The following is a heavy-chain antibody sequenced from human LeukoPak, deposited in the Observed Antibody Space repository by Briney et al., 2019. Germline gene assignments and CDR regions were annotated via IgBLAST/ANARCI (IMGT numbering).Heavy chain of an antibody. CDR1: GFIFRNYD. CDR2: SGFTSDT. CDR3: ARVNCTGGNCFFDY. V-gene: IGHV3-13*01. D-gene: IGHD2-8*02. Sequence: GGSLRLSCAASGFIFRNYDIYWVRQVTGKGLEWVSISGFTSDTNYAASVRGRFTVSRENAKNSLFLQMDSLRVGDTAIYYCARVNCTGGNCFFDYWGQGTLVTVSS. J-gene: IGHJ4*02.